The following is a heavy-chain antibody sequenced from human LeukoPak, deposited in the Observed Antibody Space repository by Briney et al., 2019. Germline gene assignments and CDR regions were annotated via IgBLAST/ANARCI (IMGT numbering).Heavy chain of an antibody. CDR2: IYYSGST. D-gene: IGHD1-1*01. J-gene: IGHJ3*02. CDR1: GGSISSYY. Sequence: PSETLSLTCTVSGGSISSYYWSWIRQPAGKGLEWIGYIYYSGSTNYNPSLKSRVTISVDTSKNQFSLKLSSVTAADTAVYYCARRGVNWNDDPNAFDIWGQGTMVTVSS. CDR3: ARRGVNWNDDPNAFDI. V-gene: IGHV4-59*01.